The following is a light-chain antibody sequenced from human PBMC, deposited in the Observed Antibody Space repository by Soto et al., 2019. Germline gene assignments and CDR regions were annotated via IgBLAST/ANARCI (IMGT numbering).Light chain of an antibody. CDR2: EVS. CDR3: SSYVGSNNFYV. CDR1: SSDVGGYNY. Sequence: QSALTQPPSASGSPGQSVAISCTGTSSDVGGYNYVSWYQQHPGKAPKLMIYEVSKRPSGVPDRFSGSKPGNTASLTVSRLQAEDEADYYCSSYVGSNNFYVFGTG. V-gene: IGLV2-8*01. J-gene: IGLJ1*01.